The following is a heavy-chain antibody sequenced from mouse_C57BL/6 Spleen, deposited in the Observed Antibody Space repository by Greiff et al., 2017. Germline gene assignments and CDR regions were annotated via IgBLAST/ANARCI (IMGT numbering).Heavy chain of an antibody. D-gene: IGHD4-1*01. CDR2: IYPRDGST. CDR1: GYTFTDHT. V-gene: IGHV1-78*01. Sequence: QVQLKESDAELVKPGASVQISCKVSGYTFTDHTIHWMKQRPEQGLEWIGYIYPRDGSTKYNEKFKGKATLTADKSSTSAYMQLNSLTSADSAVYFCARGLGRRGYYFDYWGQGTTLTVSS. CDR3: ARGLGRRGYYFDY. J-gene: IGHJ2*01.